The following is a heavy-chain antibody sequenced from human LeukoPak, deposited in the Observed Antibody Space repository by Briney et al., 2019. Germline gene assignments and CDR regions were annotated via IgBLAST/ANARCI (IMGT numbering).Heavy chain of an antibody. Sequence: SVKVSCKASGYTFTSYGISWVRQAPGQGLAGMGCISAYNGNTNNARKLQGRVTMNTDTSTSTAYKELGSLRPDHRAVDYCARVAVAGRHMWDDYWGQGTLVTVSS. J-gene: IGHJ4*02. CDR1: GYTFTSYG. V-gene: IGHV1-18*01. CDR3: ARVAVAGRHMWDDY. CDR2: ISAYNGNT. D-gene: IGHD6-19*01.